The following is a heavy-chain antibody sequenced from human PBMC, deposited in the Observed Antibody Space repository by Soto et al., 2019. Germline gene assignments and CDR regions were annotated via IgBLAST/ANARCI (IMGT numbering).Heavy chain of an antibody. CDR1: GFTFSTYT. CDR2: ISSTSAYI. CDR3: ARVRSMLSVDY. Sequence: PGGSLRLSCAASGFTFSTYTINWVRQAPGKGLEWVSSISSTSAYIYYADSVKGRFTISRDNAKNSLYLQMNSLRAEDTAVYYCARVRSMLSVDYWGQGA. V-gene: IGHV3-21*01. D-gene: IGHD2-8*01. J-gene: IGHJ4*02.